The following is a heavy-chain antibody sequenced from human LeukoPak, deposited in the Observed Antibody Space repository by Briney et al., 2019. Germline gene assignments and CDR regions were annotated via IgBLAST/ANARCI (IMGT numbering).Heavy chain of an antibody. D-gene: IGHD3-10*01. J-gene: IGHJ4*02. CDR2: LYPSGSS. V-gene: IGHV4-4*07. Sequence: PSETLSLTCSVSGASISPYYWNWIRQPAGKGLEWIGRLYPSGSSDYNPSLKSRVSISVGTSNNQFSLRVTSMTAADTAIYYCARDLSGSLYFDYWGQGILVTVSA. CDR3: ARDLSGSLYFDY. CDR1: GASISPYY.